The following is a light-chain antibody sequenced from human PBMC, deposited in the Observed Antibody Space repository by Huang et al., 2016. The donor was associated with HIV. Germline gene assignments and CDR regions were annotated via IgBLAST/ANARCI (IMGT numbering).Light chain of an antibody. Sequence: DIRMTQSPSSLSASVGDRVTITGRTSQTIGTHVNWYQQKSGMPPKLLIYAASSFQSGVPSRCSGGGAGTDITLTINSLRLEDFVTYFCLQTHSNPWTFGRGT. CDR1: QTIGTH. CDR3: LQTHSNPWT. J-gene: IGKJ1*01. V-gene: IGKV1-39*01. CDR2: AAS.